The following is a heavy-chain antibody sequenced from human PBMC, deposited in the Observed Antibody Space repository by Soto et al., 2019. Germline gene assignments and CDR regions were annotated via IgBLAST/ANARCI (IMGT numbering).Heavy chain of an antibody. J-gene: IGHJ4*02. CDR2: IYYSGST. D-gene: IGHD3-22*01. Sequence: SETLSLTCTVSGGSISSGGYYWSWIRQHPGKGLEWIGYIYYSGSTYYNPSLKSRVTISVDTSKNQFSLKLSSVTAADTAVYYCARTYYYDSSGYPDYWGQGTLVNVS. V-gene: IGHV4-31*03. CDR3: ARTYYYDSSGYPDY. CDR1: GGSISSGGYY.